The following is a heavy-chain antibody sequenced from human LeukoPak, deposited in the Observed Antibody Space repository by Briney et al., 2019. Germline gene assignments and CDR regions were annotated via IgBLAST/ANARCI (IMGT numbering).Heavy chain of an antibody. V-gene: IGHV4-34*01. J-gene: IGHJ3*02. CDR2: INHSGST. Sequence: SETLSLTCVDPLGSLSVYKTRWVSQPPGKGLEWLGEINHSGSTNYNPSLKSRVTISVDTSKNQFSQNLSSVTAADTAVYYCVKVMSDDAFDIWGQGTMVTVSS. D-gene: IGHD2-8*01. CDR3: VKVMSDDAFDI. CDR1: LGSLSVYK.